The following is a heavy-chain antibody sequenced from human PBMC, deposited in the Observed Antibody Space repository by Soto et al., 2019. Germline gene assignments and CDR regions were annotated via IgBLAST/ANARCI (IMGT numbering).Heavy chain of an antibody. D-gene: IGHD5-12*01. Sequence: QVQLVQSGAEVKKPGSSVTVSCKASGGTFSSYTISWVRQAPGQGLEWMGGIIPIFGTANYAQKFQGRVTMTADESTSTGYMELGSLRSEDTAVYYCARGNHRWLQLWYFDLWGRGTLVTVSS. CDR1: GGTFSSYT. CDR2: IIPIFGTA. J-gene: IGHJ2*01. V-gene: IGHV1-69*12. CDR3: ARGNHRWLQLWYFDL.